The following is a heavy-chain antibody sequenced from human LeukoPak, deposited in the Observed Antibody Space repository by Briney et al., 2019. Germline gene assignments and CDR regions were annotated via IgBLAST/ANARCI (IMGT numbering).Heavy chain of an antibody. CDR3: ARDRVPPASGVFTYYMDV. CDR2: ISYDGSKK. Sequence: GGSLRLSCAASGFTFSSNAIHRVRQAPGKGLEWVAVISYDGSKKFYADSVKGRFTISRDNSKNTLYLQMNSLRAEDTAVYSCARDRVPPASGVFTYYMDVWGEGTTVIVSS. D-gene: IGHD3-10*01. J-gene: IGHJ6*03. CDR1: GFTFSSNA. V-gene: IGHV3-30*01.